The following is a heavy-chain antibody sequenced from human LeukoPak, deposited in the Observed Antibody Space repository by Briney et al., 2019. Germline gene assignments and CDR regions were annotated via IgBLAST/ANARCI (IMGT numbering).Heavy chain of an antibody. Sequence: NPSETLSLTCAVYGGSFSGYYWSWIRQPPGKGLEWIGEINHSGSTNYNPSLKSRVTISVDTSKNQFSLKLSSVTAADTAVYYCARGPRGYCSGGSCYYYYGMDVWGQGTTVTVSS. CDR1: GGSFSGYY. V-gene: IGHV4-34*01. D-gene: IGHD2-15*01. CDR2: INHSGST. CDR3: ARGPRGYCSGGSCYYYYGMDV. J-gene: IGHJ6*02.